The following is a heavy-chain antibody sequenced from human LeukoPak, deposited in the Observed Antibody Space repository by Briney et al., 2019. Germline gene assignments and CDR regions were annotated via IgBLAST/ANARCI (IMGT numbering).Heavy chain of an antibody. CDR2: ISGSGGST. V-gene: IGHV3-23*01. Sequence: GGSLRLSCAASGFTFSSYAMSWVRQAPGKGLEWVSAISGSGGSTYYADSVEGRFTISRDNSKNTLYLQMNSLRAEDTAVYYCAKLMRSYNWNDFDYWGPGTLVTVSS. D-gene: IGHD1-1*01. CDR3: AKLMRSYNWNDFDY. CDR1: GFTFSSYA. J-gene: IGHJ4*02.